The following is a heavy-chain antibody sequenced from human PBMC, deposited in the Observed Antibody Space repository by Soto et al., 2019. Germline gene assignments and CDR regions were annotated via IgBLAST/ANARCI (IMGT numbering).Heavy chain of an antibody. J-gene: IGHJ4*02. V-gene: IGHV1-46*01. Sequence: QVQLMQSGAEVKKPGASVKVSCKASGDTFTDYYIHWVQQAPGQGLEWMGTVNPSGGHTTYAQHFLGRVNMTRDTATSTPYMELTRLTSDDTAIYYCARGGLVVGGIAALEYWGKGALVTVSA. CDR2: VNPSGGHT. CDR3: ARGGLVVGGIAALEY. CDR1: GDTFTDYY. D-gene: IGHD2-21*01.